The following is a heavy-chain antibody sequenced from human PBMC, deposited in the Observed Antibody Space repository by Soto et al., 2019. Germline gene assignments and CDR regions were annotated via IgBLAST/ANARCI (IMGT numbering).Heavy chain of an antibody. J-gene: IGHJ4*02. Sequence: QVQLVQSGAEVKKPGSSVKVSCKASRDSFNNYAVTWVRQAPGQGLEWMGGLIPILGTANYAQKFQGRVTITADESTSTAYMELNSLRSEDTAVYYCATSYGTSWYGDYWGQGTLATVSS. CDR2: LIPILGTA. V-gene: IGHV1-69*01. CDR1: RDSFNNYA. D-gene: IGHD6-13*01. CDR3: ATSYGTSWYGDY.